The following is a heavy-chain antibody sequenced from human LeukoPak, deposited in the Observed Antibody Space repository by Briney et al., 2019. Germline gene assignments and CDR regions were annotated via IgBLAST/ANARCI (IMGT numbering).Heavy chain of an antibody. CDR2: ISGSGGST. CDR1: GFTFSSYA. Sequence: GGSLRLSCAASGFTFSSYAMSWVRQAPGKGLEWVSAISGSGGSTYYADSVKGRFTISRDNSKNTLYLQMNSLRAEDTAVYYCARAWDSGSYYNEIDYWGQGTLVTVSS. J-gene: IGHJ4*02. V-gene: IGHV3-23*01. CDR3: ARAWDSGSYYNEIDY. D-gene: IGHD1-26*01.